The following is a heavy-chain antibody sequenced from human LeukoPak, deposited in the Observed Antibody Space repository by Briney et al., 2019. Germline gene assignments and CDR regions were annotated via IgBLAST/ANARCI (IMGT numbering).Heavy chain of an antibody. J-gene: IGHJ1*01. CDR3: ARDTVEMATVGAEYFQH. Sequence: PSETLSLTCTVSGGSISSGSYYWSWIRQPAGKGLEWIGRIYTSGSTNYNPSLKSRVTISVDTSKNQFSLKLSSVTAADTAVYYCARDTVEMATVGAEYFQHRGQGTLVTVSS. CDR2: IYTSGST. V-gene: IGHV4-61*02. D-gene: IGHD5-24*01. CDR1: GGSISSGSYY.